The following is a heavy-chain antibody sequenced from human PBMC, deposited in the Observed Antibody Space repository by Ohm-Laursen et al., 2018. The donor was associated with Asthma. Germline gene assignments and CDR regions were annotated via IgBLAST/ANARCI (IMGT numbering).Heavy chain of an antibody. D-gene: IGHD6-13*01. J-gene: IGHJ4*02. CDR3: ARSRRGMAAAGSFDY. Sequence: TLSLTCAVYGGSFSGYYWSWIRQPPGKGLEWIGEINHSGSTNYNPSLKSRVTISVDTSKNQFPLKLSSVTAADTAVYYCARSRRGMAAAGSFDYWGQGTLVTVSS. CDR2: INHSGST. V-gene: IGHV4-34*01. CDR1: GGSFSGYY.